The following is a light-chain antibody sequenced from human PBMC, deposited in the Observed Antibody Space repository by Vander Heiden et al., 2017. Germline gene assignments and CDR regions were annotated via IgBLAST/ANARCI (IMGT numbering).Light chain of an antibody. CDR1: SSDVGGYNY. V-gene: IGLV2-14*01. CDR2: DVS. Sequence: QSDLTQPASVSGSPGQSITISCPGTSSDVGGYNYVSWYQQHPGKAPKLMIYDVSNRPSGVSNRFSGSKSGNTASLTISGLQAEDEADYYCSSYTSSSTLVVFGGGTKLTVL. J-gene: IGLJ2*01. CDR3: SSYTSSSTLVV.